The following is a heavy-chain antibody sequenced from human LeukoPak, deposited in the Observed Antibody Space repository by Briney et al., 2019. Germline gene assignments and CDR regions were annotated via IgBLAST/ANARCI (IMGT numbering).Heavy chain of an antibody. V-gene: IGHV1-18*01. CDR2: ISAYNGNT. D-gene: IGHD4-17*01. CDR3: ARHTVKTNWFDP. J-gene: IGHJ5*02. CDR1: GYTFTSYG. Sequence: ASVTVSCKASGYTFTSYGISWVRQAPGQGLEWMGWISAYNGNTNYAQKLQGRVTMTTDTSTSTAYMELRSLRSDDTAVYYCARHTVKTNWFDPWGQGTLVTVSS.